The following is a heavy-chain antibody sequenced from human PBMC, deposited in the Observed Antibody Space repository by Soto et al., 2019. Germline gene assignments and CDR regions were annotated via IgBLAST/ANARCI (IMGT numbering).Heavy chain of an antibody. V-gene: IGHV1-69*06. D-gene: IGHD3-16*02. CDR2: IIPIFGTA. J-gene: IGHJ6*02. CDR3: ASLQYVWGSYRPSPPGYGMDV. Sequence: QVQLVQSGAEVKKPGSSVKVSCKASGGTFSSYAISWVRQAPGQGLEWMGGIIPIFGTANYAQKFQGRVTITADKSTRAVYMELSSLRSGDTAVYYCASLQYVWGSYRPSPPGYGMDVWGHGTTVTVSS. CDR1: GGTFSSYA.